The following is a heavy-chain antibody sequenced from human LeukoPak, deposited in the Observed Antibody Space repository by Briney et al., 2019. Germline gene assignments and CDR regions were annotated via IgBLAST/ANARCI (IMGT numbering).Heavy chain of an antibody. CDR1: GGTFSSYA. V-gene: IGHV1-69*13. D-gene: IGHD3-10*01. Sequence: SVKVSCKASGGTFSSYAISWVRQAPGQGLEWVSGIVAIFGTADYAQKFQGRVTITADESTSTAYLDLSSLRSEDTAVYYCAREPSMVRGENTPYFDYWGQGTLVTVSS. J-gene: IGHJ4*02. CDR3: AREPSMVRGENTPYFDY. CDR2: IVAIFGTA.